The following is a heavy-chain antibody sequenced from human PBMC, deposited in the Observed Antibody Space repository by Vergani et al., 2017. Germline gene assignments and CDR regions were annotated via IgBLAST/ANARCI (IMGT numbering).Heavy chain of an antibody. D-gene: IGHD7-27*01. Sequence: QVQLQESGPGLVKPSETLSLTCSVSGDSMNTYYWTWIRQPPGKGLEWIGYIYDSGDTKYNPSLKSRVTMSLDTSKNQFSLNLYSVTAADTAVYYCARLTGITQRGYFDYWGQGTLVTVSS. V-gene: IGHV4-59*01. J-gene: IGHJ4*02. CDR3: ARLTGITQRGYFDY. CDR1: GDSMNTYY. CDR2: IYDSGDT.